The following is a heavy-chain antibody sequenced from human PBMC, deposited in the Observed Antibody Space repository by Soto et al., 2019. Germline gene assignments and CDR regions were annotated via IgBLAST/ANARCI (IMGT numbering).Heavy chain of an antibody. CDR2: ISSSGSSI. J-gene: IGHJ4*02. CDR3: ARALSVAGSD. V-gene: IGHV3-11*01. CDR1: GFTFNDYY. D-gene: IGHD3-10*01. Sequence: QVQLVESGGGLVKPGGSLRVSCVASGFTFNDYYMSWIRQAPGKGLEWVSGISSSGSSIYYADSVKGRFTICRDNAKNSLYLQMNSLRAEDAAVYYCARALSVAGSDWGQGTLVTVSS.